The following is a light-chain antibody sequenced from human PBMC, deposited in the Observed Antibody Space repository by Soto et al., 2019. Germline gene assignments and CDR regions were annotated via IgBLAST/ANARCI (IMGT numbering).Light chain of an antibody. Sequence: DIQMTPSPSTLSASVGHRVTITCRASQSISSWLAWYQQKPGQAPKLQSYKAFSLESGDPSRFSGRGSGNEFTLTISSRQPDECATYYCQQSFTFGGGLKVDI. CDR2: KAF. V-gene: IGKV1-5*03. CDR3: QQSFT. CDR1: QSISSW. J-gene: IGKJ3*01.